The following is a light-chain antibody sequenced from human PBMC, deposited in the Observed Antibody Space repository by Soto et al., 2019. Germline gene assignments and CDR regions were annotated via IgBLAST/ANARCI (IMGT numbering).Light chain of an antibody. CDR2: KAS. Sequence: DIRMTQSPSTLSASVGDRVTITCRASQSISTWLAWYQQKPGKAPKLLIYKASSLEGGVPSRFSGSGSGTEFNITISCRQPDDFAPYCCQQYNTFAVTFGGGTTVEIK. J-gene: IGKJ4*01. CDR1: QSISTW. CDR3: QQYNTFAVT. V-gene: IGKV1-5*03.